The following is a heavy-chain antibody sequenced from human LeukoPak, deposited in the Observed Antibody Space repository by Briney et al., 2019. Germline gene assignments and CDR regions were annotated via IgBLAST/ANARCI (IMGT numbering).Heavy chain of an antibody. V-gene: IGHV3-7*01. CDR1: GFIFSNYW. CDR3: ARDRDHDYGDYVSFDP. CDR2: IKEDGSEK. J-gene: IGHJ5*02. Sequence: GGSLRLSRAASGFIFSNYWMSWVRQAPGKGLEWVANIKEDGSEKYYVDSVKGRFTISRDNAKNSLYLQMNSLRAEDTAVYYCARDRDHDYGDYVSFDPWGQGTLVTVSS. D-gene: IGHD4-17*01.